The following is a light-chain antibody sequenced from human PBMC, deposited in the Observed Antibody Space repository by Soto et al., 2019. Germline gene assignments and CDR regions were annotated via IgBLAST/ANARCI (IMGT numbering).Light chain of an antibody. J-gene: IGKJ1*01. CDR2: GAS. V-gene: IGKV3-20*01. CDR1: QSVSNNY. CDR3: QQYATSPLT. Sequence: EIMLTQSPATLSLSPGERATLSCRASQSVSNNYLAWYQQKPGQAPRLVIFGASNRATGIPDRFSASGSGTEFTLTISRLEPEDVAVYYCQQYATSPLTFGHGTKVDI.